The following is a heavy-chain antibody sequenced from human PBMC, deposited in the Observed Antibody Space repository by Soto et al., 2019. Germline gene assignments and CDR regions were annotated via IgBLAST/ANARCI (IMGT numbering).Heavy chain of an antibody. D-gene: IGHD3-16*01. CDR2: INPNYGGT. J-gene: IGHJ6*02. CDR3: ARVGNTMAALGGWFGMDV. CDR1: GYSFTGSY. Sequence: ASVKVSCKTSGYSFTGSYIHWVRQAPGQGLEWMGWINPNYGGTKFAQKFQGRVTMTRDTPISTAYMELIRLTSDDTAVYYCARVGNTMAALGGWFGMDVWGQGTTVTVSS. V-gene: IGHV1-2*02.